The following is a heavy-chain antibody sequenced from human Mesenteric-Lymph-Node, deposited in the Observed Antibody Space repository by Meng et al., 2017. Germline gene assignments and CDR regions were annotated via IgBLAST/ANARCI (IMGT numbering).Heavy chain of an antibody. CDR2: IKQDESEK. CDR3: AREGQSFAADF. CDR1: GFTFSNYW. J-gene: IGHJ4*02. D-gene: IGHD2-15*01. Sequence: GESLKISCEASGFTFSNYWMRWVRQAPGKGLEWVANIKQDESEKNYVDSVKGRFTISRDNAKNSMYLQMNSLRAEDTALYYCAREGQSFAADFWGPGTLVTVSS. V-gene: IGHV3-7*01.